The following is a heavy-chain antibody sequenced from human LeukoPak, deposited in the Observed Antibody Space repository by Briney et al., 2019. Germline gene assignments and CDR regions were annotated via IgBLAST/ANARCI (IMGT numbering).Heavy chain of an antibody. CDR1: GFTFSTYA. Sequence: PGGSLRLSCAASGFTFSTYAMHWVHQAPGKGLEGVAVIWYDGSNKNYVDSVKGRFTISRDNAKNTLYLQMNSLRAEDTAVYYCARVDGAMGSLDYWGQGMLVTVSS. J-gene: IGHJ4*02. V-gene: IGHV3-33*01. D-gene: IGHD5-18*01. CDR3: ARVDGAMGSLDY. CDR2: IWYDGSNK.